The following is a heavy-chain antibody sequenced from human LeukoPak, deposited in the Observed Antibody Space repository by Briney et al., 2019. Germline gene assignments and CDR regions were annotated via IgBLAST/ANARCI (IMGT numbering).Heavy chain of an antibody. CDR1: GFTFSSYA. CDR2: ISYDGSNK. Sequence: GGSLRLSCAASGFTFSSYAMHWVRQAPGKGLEWVAVISYDGSNKYYADSVKGRFTISRDNSKNTLYLQMNGLRAEDTAVYYCAAPGIFSGSYYYWGQGTLVTVSS. J-gene: IGHJ4*02. CDR3: AAPGIFSGSYYY. V-gene: IGHV3-30-3*01. D-gene: IGHD3-10*01.